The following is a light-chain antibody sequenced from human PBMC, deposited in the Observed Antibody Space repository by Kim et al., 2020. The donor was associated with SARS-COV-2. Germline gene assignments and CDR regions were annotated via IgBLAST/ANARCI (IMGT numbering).Light chain of an antibody. Sequence: EIVLTQSPGTLSLSPGERVTLSCRASQSVRATYLAWYQQKPGQAPRLIIYGASSRATGIPDRFSGGGSGTDFTLTISRLEPEDFAVYYCQQYGSSPWTFGQGTKVDIK. CDR1: QSVRATY. V-gene: IGKV3-20*01. CDR2: GAS. J-gene: IGKJ1*01. CDR3: QQYGSSPWT.